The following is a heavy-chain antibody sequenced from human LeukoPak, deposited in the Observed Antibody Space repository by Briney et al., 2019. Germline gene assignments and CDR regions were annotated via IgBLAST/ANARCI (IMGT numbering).Heavy chain of an antibody. D-gene: IGHD6-19*01. CDR3: AKVGSSGWYSYYFDY. Sequence: PGGSLRLSCAASGFTFSSYAMSWVRQAPGKGLEWVSAISGSGGSTYYADSVKGRFTISRDNSKNTLYLQMNSLRAEDTAVYYCAKVGSSGWYSYYFDYWGQGTLVTVSS. CDR1: GFTFSSYA. V-gene: IGHV3-23*01. J-gene: IGHJ4*02. CDR2: ISGSGGST.